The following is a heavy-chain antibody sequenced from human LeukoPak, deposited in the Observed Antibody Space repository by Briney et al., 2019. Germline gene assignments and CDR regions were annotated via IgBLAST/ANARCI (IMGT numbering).Heavy chain of an antibody. J-gene: IGHJ6*02. CDR1: GYTFTGYY. V-gene: IGHV1-2*02. CDR3: ARYCSSSSCFFTGRKYNGMDA. Sequence: ASVKVSCKASGYTFTGYYMHWVRKAPGQGLEWMGWINPNSGDTNYAQKFQGRVTMTRDTSISTAYMELSRLRSDDTAVYYCARYCSSSSCFFTGRKYNGMDAWGQGTTVTVSS. D-gene: IGHD2-2*01. CDR2: INPNSGDT.